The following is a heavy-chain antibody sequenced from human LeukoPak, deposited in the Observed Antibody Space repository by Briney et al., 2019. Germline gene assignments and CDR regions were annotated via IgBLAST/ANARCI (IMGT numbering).Heavy chain of an antibody. CDR3: ARLTTGTVDY. D-gene: IGHD1-1*01. J-gene: IGHJ4*02. CDR2: IYYSGST. V-gene: IGHV4-59*08. Sequence: SETLSLTCTVSGGSISSYYWSWIRQPPGKGLEWIGYIYYSGSTNYNPSLKSRVPISVDTSKNQFSLKLSSVTAADTVVYYCARLTTGTVDYWGQGTLVTVPS. CDR1: GGSISSYY.